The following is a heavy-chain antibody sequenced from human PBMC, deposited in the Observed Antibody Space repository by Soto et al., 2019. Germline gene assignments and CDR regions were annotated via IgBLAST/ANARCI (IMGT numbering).Heavy chain of an antibody. V-gene: IGHV1-69*13. Sequence: SVKVSCKASGGTFSSYAISWVRQAPGQGLEWMGGVIPIFGTANYAQKFQGRVTITADESTSTAYMELSSLRSEDTAVYYCARATAGITGTTVPRYYYGMDVWGQGTTVTVSS. D-gene: IGHD1-7*01. J-gene: IGHJ6*02. CDR1: GGTFSSYA. CDR3: ARATAGITGTTVPRYYYGMDV. CDR2: VIPIFGTA.